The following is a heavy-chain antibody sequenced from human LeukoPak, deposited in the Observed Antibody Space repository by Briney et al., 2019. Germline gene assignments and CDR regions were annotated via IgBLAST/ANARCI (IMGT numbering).Heavy chain of an antibody. CDR2: IKQDGSDE. J-gene: IGHJ5*02. CDR3: ARKLYYYGTSPAGWFGP. V-gene: IGHV3-7*01. CDR1: GFIFSTYW. Sequence: GGSLRLSCEVSGFIFSTYWMTWVRQAPGKGLEWVATIKQDGSDEYYVDSVKGRFTISRDNAKNSLYLQMDGLRAEDTAVYRCARKLYYYGTSPAGWFGPWGQGTLVTVSS. D-gene: IGHD3-22*01.